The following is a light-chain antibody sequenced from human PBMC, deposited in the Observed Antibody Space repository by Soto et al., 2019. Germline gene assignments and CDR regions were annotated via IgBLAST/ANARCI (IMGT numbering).Light chain of an antibody. Sequence: DIQMTQSPSSLSASVGDRITITCRASQTIRNYLNWYEQKPGRAPKLLIYTASTLQSGVPTRFSGSGSGKDFTLTISNLQPEDFATYYCQQSYSTPLTFGGGTRVEIK. J-gene: IGKJ4*01. CDR2: TAS. CDR1: QTIRNY. V-gene: IGKV1-39*01. CDR3: QQSYSTPLT.